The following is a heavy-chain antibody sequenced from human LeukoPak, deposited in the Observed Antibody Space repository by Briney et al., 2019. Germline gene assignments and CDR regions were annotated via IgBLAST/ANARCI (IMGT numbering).Heavy chain of an antibody. CDR1: GGSFSGYY. CDR3: ARLRMVRGVNHGMDV. V-gene: IGHV4-34*01. CDR2: INHSGST. D-gene: IGHD3-10*01. J-gene: IGHJ6*04. Sequence: SETLSLTCAVYGGSFSGYYWSWLRQPPGKRLEWVGEINHSGSTNYNPSLKSRVTISVDTSKNQFSLKLSSVTAADTAVYYCARLRMVRGVNHGMDVWGKGTTVTVSS.